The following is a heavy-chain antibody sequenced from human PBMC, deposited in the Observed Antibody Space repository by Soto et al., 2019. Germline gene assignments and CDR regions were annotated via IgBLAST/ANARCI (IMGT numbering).Heavy chain of an antibody. J-gene: IGHJ3*02. Sequence: SENLSLPCTVSGGFPSRFYWRLSRQPPGKGLEWIGYIYYSGSTSYNPSLKSRVTISVDTSKNQFSLKLSSVTAADTAVYYCARVDNWNYEYAFDIWGQGTMVTVSS. CDR2: IYYSGST. V-gene: IGHV4-59*01. CDR3: ARVDNWNYEYAFDI. CDR1: GGFPSRFY. D-gene: IGHD1-7*01.